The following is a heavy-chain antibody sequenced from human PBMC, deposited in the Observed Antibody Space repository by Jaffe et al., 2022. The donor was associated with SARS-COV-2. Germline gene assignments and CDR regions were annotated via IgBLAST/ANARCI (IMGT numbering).Heavy chain of an antibody. CDR1: GFTFDDYA. CDR2: ISWNSGSI. J-gene: IGHJ6*02. D-gene: IGHD1-20*01. Sequence: EVQLVESGGGLVQPGRSLRLSCAASGFTFDDYAMHWVRQAPGKGLEWVSGISWNSGSIGYADSVKGRFTISRDNAKNSLYLQMNSLRAEDTALYYCAKDGIPRVFYYYGMDVWGQGTTVTVSS. CDR3: AKDGIPRVFYYYGMDV. V-gene: IGHV3-9*01.